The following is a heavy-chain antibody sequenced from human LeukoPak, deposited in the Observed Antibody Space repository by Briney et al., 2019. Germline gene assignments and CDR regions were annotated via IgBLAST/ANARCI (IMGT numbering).Heavy chain of an antibody. CDR1: GYTFTSYG. V-gene: IGHV1-18*01. CDR2: ISAYNGNT. J-gene: IGHJ5*02. Sequence: ASVKVSCKASGYTFTSYGISWVRQAPGQGLDWMGWISAYNGNTNYAQKLQGRVTMTTDTSTSTAYMELRSLRSDDTAVYYCALMSYYGSGSTSVWFDPWGQGTLVTVSS. D-gene: IGHD3-10*01. CDR3: ALMSYYGSGSTSVWFDP.